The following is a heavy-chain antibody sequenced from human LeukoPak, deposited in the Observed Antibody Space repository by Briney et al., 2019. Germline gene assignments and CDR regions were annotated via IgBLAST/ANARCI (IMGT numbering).Heavy chain of an antibody. J-gene: IGHJ6*03. CDR3: ARDGTGNYYYYNYMDV. Sequence: PGGSLRLSCTASGFTFSDYYMSWIRQAPGKGLEWISYISNIGSTTYYADSVKGRFTISRDNAKNSLYLQMNSLRAEDTAVYYCARDGTGNYYYYNYMDVWGKGTTVTISS. D-gene: IGHD1-1*01. CDR2: ISNIGSTT. V-gene: IGHV3-11*04. CDR1: GFTFSDYY.